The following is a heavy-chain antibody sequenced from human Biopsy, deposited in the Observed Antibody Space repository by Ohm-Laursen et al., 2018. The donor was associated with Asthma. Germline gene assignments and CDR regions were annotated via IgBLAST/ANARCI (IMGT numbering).Heavy chain of an antibody. D-gene: IGHD2-21*02. J-gene: IGHJ4*02. CDR2: IYRNGDT. Sequence: PSQTLSPTCAVSGDSIDSGDYSWTWIRQSPGVGLEWIGYIYRNGDTYYNPTLKNRVTISIDRSKNQFSLRLRSVTAADTAVYYCARGWNCGGDCYSLDSWGQGTLVTVSS. V-gene: IGHV4-30-2*06. CDR3: ARGWNCGGDCYSLDS. CDR1: GDSIDSGDYS.